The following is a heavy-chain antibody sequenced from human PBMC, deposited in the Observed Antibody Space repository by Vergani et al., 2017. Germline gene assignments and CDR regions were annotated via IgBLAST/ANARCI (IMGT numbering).Heavy chain of an antibody. D-gene: IGHD3-9*01. Sequence: QVQLQESGPGLVKPSQTLSLTCTVSGGSISSGDYYWSWIRQPPGKGLEWIGSIYHSGSTYYNPSLKSRVTISVDTSKNQFSLKLSSVTAADTAVYYCATLSLYDILTGFHDAFDIWGQGTMVTVSS. V-gene: IGHV4-30-4*08. CDR1: GGSISSGDYY. CDR2: IYHSGST. J-gene: IGHJ3*02. CDR3: ATLSLYDILTGFHDAFDI.